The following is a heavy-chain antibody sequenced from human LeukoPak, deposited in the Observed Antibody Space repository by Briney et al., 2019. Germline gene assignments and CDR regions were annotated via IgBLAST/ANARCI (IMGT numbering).Heavy chain of an antibody. CDR2: VDPEDGET. CDR3: ATDAPAAIEFDY. Sequence: GASMKVSCKVSGYTFTDYYMHWVQQAPGKGLEWVGLVDPEDGETIYAEKFQGRVTITADTSTDTAYMELSSLRSEDTAVYYCATDAPAAIEFDYWGQGTLVTVSS. J-gene: IGHJ4*02. D-gene: IGHD2-2*01. V-gene: IGHV1-69-2*01. CDR1: GYTFTDYY.